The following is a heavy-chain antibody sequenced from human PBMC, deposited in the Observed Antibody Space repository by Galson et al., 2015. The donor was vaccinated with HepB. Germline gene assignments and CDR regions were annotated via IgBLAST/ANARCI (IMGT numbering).Heavy chain of an antibody. CDR1: GFTFSSYS. CDR2: ISSSSSYI. J-gene: IGHJ6*02. V-gene: IGHV3-21*01. Sequence: SLRLSCAASGFTFSSYSMNWVRQAPGKGLEWVSSISSSSSYIYYADSVKGRFTISRDNAKNSLYLQMNSLRAEDTAVYYCASLLAYCGGDCYSNYYYGMDVWCQGTTVTVSS. CDR3: ASLLAYCGGDCYSNYYYGMDV. D-gene: IGHD2-21*02.